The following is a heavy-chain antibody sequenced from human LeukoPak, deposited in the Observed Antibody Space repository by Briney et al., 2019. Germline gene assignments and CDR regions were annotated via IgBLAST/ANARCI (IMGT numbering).Heavy chain of an antibody. D-gene: IGHD3-22*01. V-gene: IGHV1-69*04. Sequence: SVKVSCKASGGTFSSYAISWVRQAPGQGLEWMGRIIPIFGIANYAQKFQGRVTITANKSTSTAYMELSSLRSEDTAVYYCARTYYYDSSGYYRYYFDYWGQGTLVTVSS. CDR3: ARTYYYDSSGYYRYYFDY. J-gene: IGHJ4*02. CDR2: IIPIFGIA. CDR1: GGTFSSYA.